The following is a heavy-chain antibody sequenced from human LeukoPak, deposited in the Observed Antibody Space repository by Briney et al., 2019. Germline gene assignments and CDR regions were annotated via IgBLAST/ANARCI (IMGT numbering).Heavy chain of an antibody. J-gene: IGHJ4*02. V-gene: IGHV4-34*01. CDR3: ASGFRRWLQFPFDY. Sequence: SETLSLTCAVYGGSFSGYYWSWIRQPPGKGLEWIGEINHSGSTNYNPSLKSRVTISVDTSKNQFSLKLSSVTAADTAAYYCASGFRRWLQFPFDYWGQGTLVTVSS. CDR1: GGSFSGYY. CDR2: INHSGST. D-gene: IGHD5-24*01.